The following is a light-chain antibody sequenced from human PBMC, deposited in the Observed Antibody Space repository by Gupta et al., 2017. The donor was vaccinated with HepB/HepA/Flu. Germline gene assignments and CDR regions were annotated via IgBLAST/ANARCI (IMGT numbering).Light chain of an antibody. V-gene: IGLV2-8*01. CDR2: EVN. J-gene: IGLJ1*01. CDR3: NSYEGTDIYA. CDR1: SSDVGGYNS. Sequence: HSALTQPPSASGSPGQSGTLSCTGTSSDVGGYNSVSWYQQYPGKAPKLIIYEVNKRPSGVPDRFSGSKSGNTASLTVSGLQAEDEADYYCNSYEGTDIYAFGSGTKVTVL.